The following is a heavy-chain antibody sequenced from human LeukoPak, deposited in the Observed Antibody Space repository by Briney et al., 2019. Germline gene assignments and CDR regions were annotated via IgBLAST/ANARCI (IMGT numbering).Heavy chain of an antibody. CDR3: ARHIRGYYDSSGYPKIPGGFDP. V-gene: IGHV4-59*08. J-gene: IGHJ5*02. Sequence: SETLSLTCTVSGGSISSYYWSWIRQPPGKGLEWIGYIYYSGSTNYNPSLKSRVTISVDTSKNQFSLKLSSATAADTAVYYCARHIRGYYDSSGYPKIPGGFDPWGQGTLVTVSS. CDR1: GGSISSYY. D-gene: IGHD3-22*01. CDR2: IYYSGST.